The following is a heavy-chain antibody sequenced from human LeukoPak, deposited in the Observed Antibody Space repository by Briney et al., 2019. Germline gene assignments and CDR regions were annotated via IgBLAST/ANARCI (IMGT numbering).Heavy chain of an antibody. J-gene: IGHJ4*02. CDR1: GFTFRSYG. Sequence: GKSLRLSCAASGFTFRSYGMHWVRQAPGKGLEWVAVIWYDGSNKYYADSVKGRFTISRDNSENTQYLQMNSLRAEDTALYYCASDGIAVDRGIGYFDYWGQGTLVTVSS. D-gene: IGHD6-13*01. CDR3: ASDGIAVDRGIGYFDY. V-gene: IGHV3-33*01. CDR2: IWYDGSNK.